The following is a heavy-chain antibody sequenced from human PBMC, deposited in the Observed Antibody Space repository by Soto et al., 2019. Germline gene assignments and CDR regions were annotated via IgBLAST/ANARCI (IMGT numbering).Heavy chain of an antibody. D-gene: IGHD1-1*01. CDR2: IIPIFDTA. CDR3: ARGTGTTRGVFDY. J-gene: IGHJ4*02. Sequence: QVQLVQSGTEMKKPGSSVKVSCKASGGTFSSKGISWVRQAPGQGLEWMGAIIPIFDTANYAQKFQGRLTITADESTATAYMELSSLRSEDTAVYYCARGTGTTRGVFDYWGQGTLVTVSS. V-gene: IGHV1-69*01. CDR1: GGTFSSKG.